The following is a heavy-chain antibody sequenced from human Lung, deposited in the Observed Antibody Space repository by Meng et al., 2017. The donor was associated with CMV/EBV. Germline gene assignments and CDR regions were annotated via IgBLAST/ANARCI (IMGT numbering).Heavy chain of an antibody. CDR2: IIPIFGTA. V-gene: IGHV1-69*05. Sequence: SVKVSCKASGGTFSSYAISWVRQAPGQGLEWMGGIIPIFGTANYAQKFQGRVTITTDESTSTAYMELSSLRSEDTAVYYCARGNYGDYHYYGIDVWGQGTTVTVSS. CDR1: GGTFSSYA. CDR3: ARGNYGDYHYYGIDV. D-gene: IGHD4-17*01. J-gene: IGHJ6*02.